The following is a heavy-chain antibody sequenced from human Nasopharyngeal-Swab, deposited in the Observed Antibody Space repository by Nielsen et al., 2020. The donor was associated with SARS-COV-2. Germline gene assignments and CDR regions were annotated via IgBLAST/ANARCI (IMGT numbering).Heavy chain of an antibody. V-gene: IGHV3-7*01. D-gene: IGHD2-15*01. CDR3: ARVGYCSGGSCQDY. Sequence: GGSLRLSCAASGFTFSSSWMNWFRQAPEKGLEWVANINQDGSAQNYVDSVKGRFTISRDNAKNSLYLQMNSLRAEDTAVYYCARVGYCSGGSCQDYWGQGTLVTVSS. CDR2: INQDGSAQ. CDR1: GFTFSSSW. J-gene: IGHJ4*02.